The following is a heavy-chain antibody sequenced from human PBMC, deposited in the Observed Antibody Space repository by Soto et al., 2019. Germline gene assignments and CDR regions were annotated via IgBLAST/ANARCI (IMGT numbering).Heavy chain of an antibody. CDR2: ISYDGSNK. J-gene: IGHJ6*02. V-gene: IGHV3-30-3*01. CDR3: ARADSRWGYYYYGMDV. D-gene: IGHD6-13*01. CDR1: GFTFSSYA. Sequence: GGSLRLSCAASGFTFSSYAMHWVRQAPGKGLEWVAVISYDGSNKYYADSVKGRFTISRDNSKNTLYLQMNSLRAEDTAVYYCARADSRWGYYYYGMDVWGQGTTVTVSS.